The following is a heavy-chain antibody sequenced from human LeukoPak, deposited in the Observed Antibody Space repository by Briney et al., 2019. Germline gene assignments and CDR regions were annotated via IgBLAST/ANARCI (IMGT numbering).Heavy chain of an antibody. J-gene: IGHJ4*02. CDR3: ARAYSSGWFFDY. CDR1: GGSISSYY. CDR2: IYYSGST. Sequence: KPSETLSLTCTVSGGSISSYYWSWIRQPPGKGLEWIGYIYYSGSTNYNPSLKSRVTISVDTSKNQFSLKLSSVTDADTAVYYCARAYSSGWFFDYWGQGTLVTVSS. V-gene: IGHV4-59*01. D-gene: IGHD6-19*01.